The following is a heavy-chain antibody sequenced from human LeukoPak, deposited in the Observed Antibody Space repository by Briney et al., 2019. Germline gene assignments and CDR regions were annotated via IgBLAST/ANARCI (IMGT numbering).Heavy chain of an antibody. J-gene: IGHJ4*02. V-gene: IGHV3-23*01. CDR2: ISGSGGST. CDR3: AKTEDFWSGYYGYFDY. Sequence: AGGSLRLSCAASGFTFSSYAMSWVRQAPGRGLEWVSAISGSGGSTYYADSVKGRFTISRDNSKNTLYLQMNSLRAEDTAVYYCAKTEDFWSGYYGYFDYWGQGTLVTVSS. D-gene: IGHD3-3*01. CDR1: GFTFSSYA.